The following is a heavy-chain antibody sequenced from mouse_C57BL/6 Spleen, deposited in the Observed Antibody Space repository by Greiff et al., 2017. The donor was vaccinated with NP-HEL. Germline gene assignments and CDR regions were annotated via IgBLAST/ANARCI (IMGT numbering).Heavy chain of an antibody. V-gene: IGHV5-17*01. D-gene: IGHD2-4*01. Sequence: EVMLVESGGGLVKPGGSLKLSCAASGFTFSDYGMHWVRQAPEKGLEWVAYISSGSSTIYYADTVKGRFTISRDNAKNTLFLQMTSLRSEDTAMYYGARRGDYDWFAYWGQGTLVTVSA. CDR2: ISSGSSTI. CDR3: ARRGDYDWFAY. J-gene: IGHJ3*01. CDR1: GFTFSDYG.